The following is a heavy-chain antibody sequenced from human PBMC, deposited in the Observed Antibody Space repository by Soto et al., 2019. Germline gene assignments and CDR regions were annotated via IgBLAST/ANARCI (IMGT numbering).Heavy chain of an antibody. Sequence: EVQLLESGGGSVQPGGSLRLSCAASGFAFSNYAMNWVRQAPGKGLEWVSAISGGAGDTYYADSVKGRFTISRDNSKNTLYLQMKSLRAEDTAVYFCAKSSRITFVRGVTDYWGQGTLVTVSS. CDR3: AKSSRITFVRGVTDY. J-gene: IGHJ4*02. CDR2: ISGGAGDT. CDR1: GFAFSNYA. D-gene: IGHD3-10*01. V-gene: IGHV3-23*01.